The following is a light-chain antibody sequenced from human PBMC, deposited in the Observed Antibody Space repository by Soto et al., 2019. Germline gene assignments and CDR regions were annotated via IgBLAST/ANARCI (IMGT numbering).Light chain of an antibody. CDR3: AAWDDSPNAVV. Sequence: QSVLTQPPSASGTPGQSVTISCSGSNSNIGRNTVHWYQHLPGTAPKLIIYSNGQRPSGVPDRFSGSTSGTSASLAISGLQSADEADYYCAAWDDSPNAVVFGGGTKFTVL. CDR1: NSNIGRNT. J-gene: IGLJ2*01. CDR2: SNG. V-gene: IGLV1-44*01.